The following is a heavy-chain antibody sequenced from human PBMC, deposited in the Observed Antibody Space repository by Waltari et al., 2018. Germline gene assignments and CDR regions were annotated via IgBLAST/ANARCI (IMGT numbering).Heavy chain of an antibody. CDR2: IYTSGST. J-gene: IGHJ6*02. CDR1: GGSISSGSYY. D-gene: IGHD5-18*01. CDR3: ARGRYSYGRLPQLDYYYYGMDV. Sequence: QVQLQESGPGLVKPSQTLSLTCTVSGGSISSGSYYWSWIRQPAGKGLEGIGYIYTSGSTNYNPSLKSRVTISVDTSKNQFSLKLSSVTAADTAVYYCARGRYSYGRLPQLDYYYYGMDVWGQGTTVTVSS. V-gene: IGHV4-61*09.